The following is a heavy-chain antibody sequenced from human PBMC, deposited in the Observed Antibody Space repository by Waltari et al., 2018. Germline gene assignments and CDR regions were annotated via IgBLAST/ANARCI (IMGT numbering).Heavy chain of an antibody. V-gene: IGHV4-4*07. D-gene: IGHD3-22*01. Sequence: QVQLQESGPGLVKPSETLSLTCTVPGGSISSSYWSWIRPPAGKGLEWIGRIYTSGSTNYNPSLKSRVTMSVDTSKNQFSLKLSSVTAADTAVYYCARSWYYYDSSGYLIAFDIWGQGTMVTVSS. J-gene: IGHJ3*02. CDR3: ARSWYYYDSSGYLIAFDI. CDR1: GGSISSSY. CDR2: IYTSGST.